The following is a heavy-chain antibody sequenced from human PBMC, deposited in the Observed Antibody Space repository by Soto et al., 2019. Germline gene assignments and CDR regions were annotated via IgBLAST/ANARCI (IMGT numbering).Heavy chain of an antibody. D-gene: IGHD6-19*01. V-gene: IGHV1-58*01. CDR3: AADEAVFGSGWYGREYGMDV. Sequence: ASVKVSCKASGFTFTSSAVQWVRQARGQRLEWIGWIVVGSGNTNYAQKFQERVTITRDMSTSTAYMELSGLRSEDTAVYYCAADEAVFGSGWYGREYGMDVWGQGTTVTVSS. CDR1: GFTFTSSA. J-gene: IGHJ6*02. CDR2: IVVGSGNT.